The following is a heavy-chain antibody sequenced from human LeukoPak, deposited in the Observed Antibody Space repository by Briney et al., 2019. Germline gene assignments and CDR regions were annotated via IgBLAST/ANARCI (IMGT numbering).Heavy chain of an antibody. CDR2: INAGNGNT. V-gene: IGHV1-3*01. CDR3: ARDLNYGMDV. J-gene: IGHJ6*02. CDR1: GYTFTSYA. Sequence: ASVKVSCKASGYTFTSYAMHWVRQPPGQRLAWMGWINAGNGNTKYSQKLQGRVTITRDTSASTAYMELSRLRSEDTAVYYCARDLNYGMDVWGQGTTVTVSS.